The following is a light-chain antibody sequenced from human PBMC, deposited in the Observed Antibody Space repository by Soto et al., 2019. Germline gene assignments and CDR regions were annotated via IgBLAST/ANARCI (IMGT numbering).Light chain of an antibody. CDR2: DDN. Sequence: SGMTQPAAEFVSPVQQVNISCSGSSSNIGGNSVSWYQQLPGTAPKLLIYDDNKRPSGIPDRFSGSKSGTSATLGITGFQTGDEADYYCVSWNSRPSTYV. CDR3: VSWNSRPSTYV. CDR1: SSNIGGNS. J-gene: IGLJ1*01. V-gene: IGLV1-51*01.